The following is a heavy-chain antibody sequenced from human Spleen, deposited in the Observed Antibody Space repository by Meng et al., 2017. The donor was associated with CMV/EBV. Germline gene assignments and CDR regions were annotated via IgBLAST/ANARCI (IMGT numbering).Heavy chain of an antibody. CDR2: IYHSEST. J-gene: IGHJ4*02. CDR3: AKTRSLYYYDNCGYPLDY. V-gene: IGHV4-4*02. Sequence: ISSKNWWTWVRQPPGKELEWIGEIYHSESTNCNPSLKSRLTISVDKSKNQFSLKLTSVTAADTAVYYCAKTRSLYYYDNCGYPLDYWGRGTLVTVSS. D-gene: IGHD3-22*01. CDR1: ISSKNW.